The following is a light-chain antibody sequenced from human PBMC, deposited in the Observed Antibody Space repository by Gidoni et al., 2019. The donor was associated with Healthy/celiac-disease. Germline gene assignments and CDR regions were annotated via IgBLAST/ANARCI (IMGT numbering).Light chain of an antibody. CDR3: QQRSNWPPIT. Sequence: SCRASQSVSSYLAWYQQKPGQAPRLLIYDASNRATGIPARFSVSGSGTDFTLTIRSLEPEDFAVYYCQQRSNWPPITFGQGTRLEIK. CDR1: QSVSSY. V-gene: IGKV3-11*01. CDR2: DAS. J-gene: IGKJ5*01.